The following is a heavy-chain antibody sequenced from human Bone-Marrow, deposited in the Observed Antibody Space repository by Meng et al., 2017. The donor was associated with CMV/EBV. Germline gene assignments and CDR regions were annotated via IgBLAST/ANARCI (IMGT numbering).Heavy chain of an antibody. CDR2: IDINGENR. Sequence: GGSLRLSCAASEFIFNNYGIHWLRQAPGKGLEWLSFIDINGENRYNVDIVKGRFIVSKDKSKNTVFLQMNSLRPEDTAVYYCARDVNNDYFHGWFDPWGPGTLVTVSS. D-gene: IGHD2/OR15-2a*01. V-gene: IGHV3-30*02. CDR1: EFIFNNYG. J-gene: IGHJ5*02. CDR3: ARDVNNDYFHGWFDP.